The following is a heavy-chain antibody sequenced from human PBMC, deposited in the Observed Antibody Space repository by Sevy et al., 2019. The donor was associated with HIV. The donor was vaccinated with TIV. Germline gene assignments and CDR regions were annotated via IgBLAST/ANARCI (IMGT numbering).Heavy chain of an antibody. V-gene: IGHV3-11*01. Sequence: GGSLRLSCAASGFTFSDYYMSWIRQAPGKGLEWVSYISSSGSTIYYADSVKGRFTISRDNAKNSLYLQMNSLRAEDTAAYYCARDSSGYSGYDHFDYWGQGTLVTVSS. D-gene: IGHD5-12*01. CDR1: GFTFSDYY. J-gene: IGHJ4*02. CDR3: ARDSSGYSGYDHFDY. CDR2: ISSSGSTI.